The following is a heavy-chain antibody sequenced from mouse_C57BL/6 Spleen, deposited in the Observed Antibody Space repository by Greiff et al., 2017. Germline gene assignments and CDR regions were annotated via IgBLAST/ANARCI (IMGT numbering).Heavy chain of an antibody. CDR2: ISSGSSTI. V-gene: IGHV5-17*01. D-gene: IGHD2-3*01. CDR1: GFTFSDYG. J-gene: IGHJ3*01. Sequence: DVKLVESGGGLVKPGGSLKLSCAASGFTFSDYGMHWVRQAPEKGLEWVAYISSGSSTIYYADTVKGRFTISRDNAKNTLFLQMTSLRSEDTAMYYCARGDDGYPFAYWGQGTLVTVSA. CDR3: ARGDDGYPFAY.